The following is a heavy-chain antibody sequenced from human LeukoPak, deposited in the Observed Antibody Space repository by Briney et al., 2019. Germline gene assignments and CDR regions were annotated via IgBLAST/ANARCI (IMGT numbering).Heavy chain of an antibody. CDR2: ISGSGGST. CDR3: AKDQAYYYGSGSSLRPDY. V-gene: IGHV3-23*01. Sequence: GGSLRLSCAASGFTFSDYYMSWIRQAPGKGLEWVSAISGSGGSTYYADSVKGRFTISRDNSKNTLYLQMNSLRAEDTAVYYCAKDQAYYYGSGSSLRPDYWGQGTLVTVSS. D-gene: IGHD3-10*01. J-gene: IGHJ4*02. CDR1: GFTFSDYY.